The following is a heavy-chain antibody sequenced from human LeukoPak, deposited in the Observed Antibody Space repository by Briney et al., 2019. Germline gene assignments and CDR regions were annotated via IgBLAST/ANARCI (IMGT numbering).Heavy chain of an antibody. CDR3: ARESKYSSSWHSIGNYFDY. CDR1: GGSISSGGYS. V-gene: IGHV4-30-2*01. D-gene: IGHD6-13*01. CDR2: IYHSGST. Sequence: PSQTLSLTCAVSGGSISSGGYSWSWIRQLPGKGLEWIGYIYHSGSTYYNPSLKSRVTISVDRSKNQFSLKLSSVTAADTAVYYCARESKYSSSWHSIGNYFDYWGQGTLVTVSS. J-gene: IGHJ4*02.